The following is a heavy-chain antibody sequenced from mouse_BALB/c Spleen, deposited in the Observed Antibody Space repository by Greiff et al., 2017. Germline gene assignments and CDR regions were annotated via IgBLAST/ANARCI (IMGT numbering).Heavy chain of an antibody. CDR3: AREEYGYFYAMDY. J-gene: IGHJ4*01. V-gene: IGHV5-6-5*01. Sequence: EVKLVESGGGLVKPGGSLKLSCAASGFTFSSYAMSWVRQTPEKRLEWVASISSGGSTYYPDSVKGRFTISRDNARNILYLQMSSLRSEDTAMYYCAREEYGYFYAMDYWGQGTSVTVSS. D-gene: IGHD1-2*01. CDR2: ISSGGST. CDR1: GFTFSSYA.